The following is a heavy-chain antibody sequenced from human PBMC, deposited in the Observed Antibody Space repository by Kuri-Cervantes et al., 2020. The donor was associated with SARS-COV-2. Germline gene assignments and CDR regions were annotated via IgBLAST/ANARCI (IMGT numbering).Heavy chain of an antibody. D-gene: IGHD6-13*01. CDR1: GFTFSNYA. CDR3: ARVGYSSSWYLDGVYFDY. J-gene: IGHJ4*02. Sequence: GESLKISCAASGFTFSNYAIHWVRQAPGKGLEWVALISYDGSDKNYADSVKGRFTISRDNSKNTLYLQMNSLRAEDTAVYYCARVGYSSSWYLDGVYFDYWGQGTLVTVSS. V-gene: IGHV3-30*01. CDR2: ISYDGSDK.